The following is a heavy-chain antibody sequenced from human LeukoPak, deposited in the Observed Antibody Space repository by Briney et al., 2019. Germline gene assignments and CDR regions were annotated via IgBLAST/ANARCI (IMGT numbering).Heavy chain of an antibody. CDR2: ISGSGGST. V-gene: IGHV3-23*01. CDR1: GFTFSSYA. Sequence: GGSLRLSCAASGFTFSSYAMSWVRQAPGKGLEWVSAISGSGGSTYYADSVKGRFTISRDNSKNTLYLQMNSQRAEDTAVYYCAKERRDIVLMVYALGAFDIWGQGTMVTVSS. J-gene: IGHJ3*02. CDR3: AKERRDIVLMVYALGAFDI. D-gene: IGHD2-8*01.